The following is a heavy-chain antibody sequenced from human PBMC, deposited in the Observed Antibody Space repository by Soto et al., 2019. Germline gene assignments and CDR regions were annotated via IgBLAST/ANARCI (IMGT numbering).Heavy chain of an antibody. J-gene: IGHJ4*02. CDR2: INPNSGGT. Sequence: ASVKVSCKASGYTFTGYYMHWVRQAPGQGLEWMGWINPNSGGTNYAQKFQGRVTMTRDTSISTAYMELSRLRSDDTAVYYCAREYYYDSRGPVPYCEDWGKRTRVIVSS. CDR3: AREYYYDSRGPVPYCED. V-gene: IGHV1-2*02. D-gene: IGHD3-22*01. CDR1: GYTFTGYY.